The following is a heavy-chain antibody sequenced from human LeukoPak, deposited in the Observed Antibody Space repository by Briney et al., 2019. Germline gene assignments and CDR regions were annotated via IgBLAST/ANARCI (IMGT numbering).Heavy chain of an antibody. J-gene: IGHJ4*02. CDR3: ARQLFWSGYSFDY. D-gene: IGHD3-3*01. CDR2: IYYSGST. Sequence: SETLSLTCTVSGGSISISSYYWGWIRQPPGKGLEWIGSIYYSGSTYYNPSLKSRVTISVDTSKNQFSLKLSSVTAADTAVYYCARQLFWSGYSFDYWGQGTLVTVSS. V-gene: IGHV4-39*01. CDR1: GGSISISSYY.